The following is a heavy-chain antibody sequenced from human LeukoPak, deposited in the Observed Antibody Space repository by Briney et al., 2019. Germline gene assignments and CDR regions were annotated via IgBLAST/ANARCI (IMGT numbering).Heavy chain of an antibody. D-gene: IGHD3-22*01. CDR2: IIPIFGTA. CDR3: ATYYYDSSGYYEDY. V-gene: IGHV1-69*13. J-gene: IGHJ4*02. Sequence: SVKVSCKASGGTFSSYAISWVRQAPGQGLEWMGGIIPIFGTANYAQKFQGRVTITADESTSTAYMELSSLRSEDTVVYYCATYYYDSSGYYEDYWGQGTLVTVSS. CDR1: GGTFSSYA.